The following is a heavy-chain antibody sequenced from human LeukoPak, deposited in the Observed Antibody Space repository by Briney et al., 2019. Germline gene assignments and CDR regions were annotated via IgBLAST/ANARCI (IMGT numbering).Heavy chain of an antibody. Sequence: GGSLRLSCAASGFTFSSYSMNWVCQAPGKGLEWVSSISSSSSYIYYADSVKGRFTISRDNAKNSLYLQMNSLRAEDTAVYYCARGGLAYLDNGLGLNYCYYYYMDVWGKGTTVTVSS. J-gene: IGHJ6*03. CDR3: ARGGLAYLDNGLGLNYCYYYYMDV. V-gene: IGHV3-21*01. CDR1: GFTFSSYS. CDR2: ISSSSSYI. D-gene: IGHD1-7*01.